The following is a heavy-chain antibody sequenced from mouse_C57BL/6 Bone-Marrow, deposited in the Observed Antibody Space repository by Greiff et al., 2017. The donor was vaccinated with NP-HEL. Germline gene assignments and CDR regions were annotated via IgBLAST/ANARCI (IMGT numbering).Heavy chain of an antibody. CDR2: IYPGDGDT. Sequence: VQLQQSGASVKISCKASGYAFSSYWMNWVKQRPGKGLEWIGQIYPGDGDTNYNGKFKGKATLTADKSSNTAYMQFSSLASEDSAVYVCARGAYWGQGTLVTVSA. CDR1: GYAFSSYW. J-gene: IGHJ3*01. CDR3: ARGAY. V-gene: IGHV1-80*01.